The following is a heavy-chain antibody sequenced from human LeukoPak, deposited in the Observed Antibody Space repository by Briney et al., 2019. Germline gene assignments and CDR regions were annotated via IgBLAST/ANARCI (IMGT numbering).Heavy chain of an antibody. Sequence: PGGSLRLSCAASGFTFSSYAMSWVRQAPGKGLERVSAISGSGGSTYYADSVKGRFTISRDNSKNTLYLQMNSLRAEDTALYYCAKDRNLLWFGKLTPRSSGDIWGQGTMVTVSS. CDR3: AKDRNLLWFGKLTPRSSGDI. CDR1: GFTFSSYA. V-gene: IGHV3-23*01. CDR2: ISGSGGST. J-gene: IGHJ3*02. D-gene: IGHD3-10*01.